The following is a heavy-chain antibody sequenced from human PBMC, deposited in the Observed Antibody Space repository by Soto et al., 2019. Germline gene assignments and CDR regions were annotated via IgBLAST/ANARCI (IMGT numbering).Heavy chain of an antibody. J-gene: IGHJ4*02. D-gene: IGHD2-15*01. CDR3: ARDYPSIYCSGGSCYFDY. Sequence: GSLRLSCAASGFTFSSYEMNWVRQAPGKGLEWVSYISSSGSTIYYADSVKGRFTISRDNAKNSLYLQMNSLRAEDTAVYYCARDYPSIYCSGGSCYFDYWGQGTLVTVSS. CDR1: GFTFSSYE. CDR2: ISSSGSTI. V-gene: IGHV3-48*03.